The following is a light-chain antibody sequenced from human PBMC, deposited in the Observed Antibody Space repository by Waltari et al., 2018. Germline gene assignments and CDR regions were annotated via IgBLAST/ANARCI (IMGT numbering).Light chain of an antibody. J-gene: IGKJ1*01. V-gene: IGKV3-15*01. CDR2: GAS. Sequence: DTMMTQSPATLSLSPGERATLSCRASQSVSNNLAWYQQKPGQAPMLLIYGASTRATGLPGRFSGRGSGTEFTLTISSLQSEDFAVYYCQQYNNWPWTFGQGTTVEIK. CDR1: QSVSNN. CDR3: QQYNNWPWT.